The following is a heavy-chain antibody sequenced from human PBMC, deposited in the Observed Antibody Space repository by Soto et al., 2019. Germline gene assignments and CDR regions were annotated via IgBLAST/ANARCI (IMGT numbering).Heavy chain of an antibody. CDR2: SA. V-gene: IGHV1-69*01. D-gene: IGHD2-15*01. CDR3: SREGPPDIAWFDP. J-gene: IGHJ5*02. Sequence: QVQLVQSGAEVKKPGSSVKVSCKASGGTFSIYTISWVRQAPGQGLEWMGGSANSAQKFQGRLTVTADESTSTVYLELISLTSEDTAVYYCSREGPPDIAWFDPWGQGTLVSVSS. CDR1: GGTFSIYT.